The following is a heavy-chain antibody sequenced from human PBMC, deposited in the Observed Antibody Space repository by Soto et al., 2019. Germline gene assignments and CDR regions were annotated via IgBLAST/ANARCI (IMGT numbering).Heavy chain of an antibody. CDR3: ARLDKWDYSIDY. CDR1: GGSISSSSYY. D-gene: IGHD4-4*01. CDR2: IYYSGST. J-gene: IGHJ4*02. Sequence: PSETLSLTCTVSGGSISSSSYYWGWIRQPPGKGLEWIGSIYYSGSTYYNPSLKSRVTISVDTSKNQFSLKLSSVTAADTAVYYCARLDKWDYSIDYWGQGTLVT. V-gene: IGHV4-39*01.